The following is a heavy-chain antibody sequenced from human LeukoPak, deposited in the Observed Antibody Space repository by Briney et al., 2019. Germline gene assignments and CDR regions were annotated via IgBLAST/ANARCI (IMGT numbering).Heavy chain of an antibody. V-gene: IGHV3-30*18. Sequence: GGSLRLYCAASGFTFSSYGMHWVRQAAGKGLEWVAVISYDGSNKYYADSVKGRFTISRDNSKNTLYLQMNSLRAEDTAVYYCAKEGNDQGYFDYWGQGTLVTVSS. J-gene: IGHJ4*02. CDR1: GFTFSSYG. D-gene: IGHD2-2*01. CDR2: ISYDGSNK. CDR3: AKEGNDQGYFDY.